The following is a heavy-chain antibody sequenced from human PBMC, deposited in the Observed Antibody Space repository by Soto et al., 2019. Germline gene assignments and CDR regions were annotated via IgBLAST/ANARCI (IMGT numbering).Heavy chain of an antibody. CDR2: ISGSGGST. D-gene: IGHD3-3*01. CDR3: AKDQIKTYYSGFWSGFAPFDY. Sequence: GGSLRLSCAASGFTFSSYAMSWVRQAPGKGLEWVSAISGSGGSTYYADSVKGRFTISRDNSKNTLYLQMNSLRAEDTAVYYCAKDQIKTYYSGFWSGFAPFDYWGQGTLVTVSS. J-gene: IGHJ4*02. V-gene: IGHV3-23*01. CDR1: GFTFSSYA.